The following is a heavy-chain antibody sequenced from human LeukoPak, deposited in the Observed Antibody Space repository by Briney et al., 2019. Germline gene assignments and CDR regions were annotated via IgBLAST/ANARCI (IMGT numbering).Heavy chain of an antibody. CDR2: INHSGST. CDR1: GGSFSGYY. D-gene: IGHD1-20*01. Sequence: PSETLSLTCAVYGGSFSGYYWSWIRQPPGKGLEWIGEINHSGSTNYNPSLKSRVTISVDTSKNQFSLKLSSVTAADTAVYYCASLGLGITGKQGIDYWGQGTLVTVSS. CDR3: ASLGLGITGKQGIDY. J-gene: IGHJ4*02. V-gene: IGHV4-34*01.